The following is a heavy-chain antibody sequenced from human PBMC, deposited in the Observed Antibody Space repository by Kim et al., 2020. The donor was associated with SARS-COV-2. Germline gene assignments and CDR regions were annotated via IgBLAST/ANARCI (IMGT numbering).Heavy chain of an antibody. CDR3: AKDTRIQELGGQGSGALDY. CDR1: GFTFDDYT. V-gene: IGHV3-43*01. Sequence: GGSLRLSCAASGFTFDDYTMHWVRQAPGKGLEWVSLISWDGGSTYYADSVKGRFTISRDNSKNSLYLQMNSLRTEDTALYYCAKDTRIQELGGQGSGALDYWGQGTLVTVSS. D-gene: IGHD5-18*01. CDR2: ISWDGGST. J-gene: IGHJ4*02.